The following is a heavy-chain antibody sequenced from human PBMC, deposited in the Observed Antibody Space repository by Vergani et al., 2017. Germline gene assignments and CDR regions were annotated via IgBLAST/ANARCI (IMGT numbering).Heavy chain of an antibody. V-gene: IGHV3-21*01. CDR1: GFTFSSYS. CDR2: ISSSSSYI. Sequence: EVQLVESGGGLVKPGGSLRLSCAASGFTFSSYSMNWVRQAPGKGLEWVSSISSSSSYIYYADSVKGRFTISRDNAKNSLYLQMNSLRAEDTAVYYCAKDGRLELRAFDYWGQGTLVTVSS. D-gene: IGHD1-7*01. J-gene: IGHJ4*02. CDR3: AKDGRLELRAFDY.